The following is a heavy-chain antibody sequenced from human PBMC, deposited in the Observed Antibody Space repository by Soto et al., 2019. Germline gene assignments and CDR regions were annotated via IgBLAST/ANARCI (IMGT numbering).Heavy chain of an antibody. CDR2: IYYSGST. J-gene: IGHJ4*02. Sequence: SETLSLTCTVSGGSISSISYYWVWIRQPPGKGLEWIGSIYYSGSTYYNPSLKSRVTISVDTSKNQFSLKLSSVTAADTAVYYCARQEYSSSGGDYWGQGTLVTVSS. CDR3: ARQEYSSSGGDY. CDR1: GGSISSISYY. V-gene: IGHV4-39*01. D-gene: IGHD6-6*01.